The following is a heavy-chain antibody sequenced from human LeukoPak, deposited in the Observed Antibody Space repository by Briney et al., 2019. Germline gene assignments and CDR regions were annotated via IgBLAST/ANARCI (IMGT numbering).Heavy chain of an antibody. J-gene: IGHJ4*02. CDR2: INAGNGNT. Sequence: ASVKVSCKASGYTFTSYAMHRVRQAPGQRLEWMGWINAGNGNTKYSQKFQGRVTITRDTSASTAYMELSSLRSEDTAVYYCAREGYCSSTSCPTISSYDYWGQGTLVTVSS. CDR1: GYTFTSYA. CDR3: AREGYCSSTSCPTISSYDY. D-gene: IGHD2-2*01. V-gene: IGHV1-3*01.